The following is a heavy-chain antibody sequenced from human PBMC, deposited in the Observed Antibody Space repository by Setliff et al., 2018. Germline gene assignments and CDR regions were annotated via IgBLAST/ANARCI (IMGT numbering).Heavy chain of an antibody. J-gene: IGHJ4*02. CDR2: ISPYNGKT. Sequence: ASVKVSCKASGDTFSTYALSWVRQAPGQRPEWMGWISPYNGKTRSIERFQGRLTLTIDTSTNTVFMELRNLRPDDTAIYYCARDGGGYCATTSCFHFDYWGQGTQVTVSS. V-gene: IGHV1-18*01. D-gene: IGHD2-15*01. CDR1: GDTFSTYA. CDR3: ARDGGGYCATTSCFHFDY.